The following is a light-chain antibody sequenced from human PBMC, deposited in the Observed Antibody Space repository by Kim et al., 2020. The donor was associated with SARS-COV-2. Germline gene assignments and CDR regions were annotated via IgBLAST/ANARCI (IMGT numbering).Light chain of an antibody. CDR2: GAS. CDR3: QQYYNWPPYT. Sequence: VAPRERANLSCRASQSVSSNLAWYQHKPGQTPRLLIYGASTRATGIPVRFSGSGSGTDFTLTVSSLQSEDFAVYYCQQYYNWPPYTFGQGTKLEI. CDR1: QSVSSN. V-gene: IGKV3-15*01. J-gene: IGKJ2*01.